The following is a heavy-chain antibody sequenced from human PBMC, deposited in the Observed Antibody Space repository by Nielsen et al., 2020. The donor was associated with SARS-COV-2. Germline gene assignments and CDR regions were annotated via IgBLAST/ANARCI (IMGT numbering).Heavy chain of an antibody. CDR2: ISSSGSTI. Sequence: GGSLRLSCAASGFTFSDYYMSWIRQAPGKGLEWVSYISSSGSTIYYADSVKGRFTISRDNAKNSLYLQMNSLRAEDTAVYYCASLGPGGNGDFWSGYPNLFGDYYYYGMDVWGQGTTVTVSS. V-gene: IGHV3-11*01. CDR3: ASLGPGGNGDFWSGYPNLFGDYYYYGMDV. D-gene: IGHD3-3*01. CDR1: GFTFSDYY. J-gene: IGHJ6*02.